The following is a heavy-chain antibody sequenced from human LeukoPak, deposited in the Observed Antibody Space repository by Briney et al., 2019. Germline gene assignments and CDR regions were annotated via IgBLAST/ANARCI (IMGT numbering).Heavy chain of an antibody. CDR1: GFTFSSYA. CDR3: VKGGATRAAPFDY. J-gene: IGHJ4*02. CDR2: ISSNGGNT. D-gene: IGHD1-1*01. V-gene: IGHV3-64D*09. Sequence: GGSLRLSCSASGFTFSSYAMHWVRQAPGKGLEFVSAISSNGGNTDYADSVKGRFTISRDNSKNTLYLQMRLETEDTAVYNCVKGGATRAAPFDYWGQGTLVTVSA.